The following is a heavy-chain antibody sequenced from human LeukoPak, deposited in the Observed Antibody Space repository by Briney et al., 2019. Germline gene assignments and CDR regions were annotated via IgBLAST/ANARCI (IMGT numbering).Heavy chain of an antibody. V-gene: IGHV1-2*02. CDR2: INPNSGGT. Sequence: ASVTVPCKASGYTFHGYFMHWVRQAPGQGLEWMGWINPNSGGTNYAQKFQVRGTMTRDTSISTAYMELSRLRSDDTAVYYCARFMEWLFPYNWSDPWGGGALVTVSS. D-gene: IGHD3-3*01. J-gene: IGHJ5*02. CDR1: GYTFHGYF. CDR3: ARFMEWLFPYNWSDP.